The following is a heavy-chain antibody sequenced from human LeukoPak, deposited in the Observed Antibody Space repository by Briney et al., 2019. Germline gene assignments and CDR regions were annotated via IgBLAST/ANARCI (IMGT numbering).Heavy chain of an antibody. D-gene: IGHD1-26*01. CDR2: IHHGVSP. J-gene: IGHJ4*02. CDR1: GGSINSYY. V-gene: IGHV4-59*01. Sequence: SETLSLTCTVSGGSINSYYWSWIRQPPGKGLEWIGCIHHGVSPTYNPSLRSRVTMSVDTSKNQFSLKVNSVTAADTAVYYCARDILMVGATHYFDYWGQGTLVTVSS. CDR3: ARDILMVGATHYFDY.